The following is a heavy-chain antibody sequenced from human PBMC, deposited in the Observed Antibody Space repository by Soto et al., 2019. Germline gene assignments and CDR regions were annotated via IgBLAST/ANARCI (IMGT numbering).Heavy chain of an antibody. CDR1: GFTFSSYS. J-gene: IGHJ4*02. Sequence: VQLVESGGGVVQPGRSLRLSCAASGFTFSSYSMNWVRQAPGKGLEWVSSISSSSSYIYYADSVKGRFTISRDNAKNSLYLQMNSLRAEDTAVYYCASRPYYGSGEFDYWGQGTLVTVSS. V-gene: IGHV3-21*01. D-gene: IGHD3-10*01. CDR3: ASRPYYGSGEFDY. CDR2: ISSSSSYI.